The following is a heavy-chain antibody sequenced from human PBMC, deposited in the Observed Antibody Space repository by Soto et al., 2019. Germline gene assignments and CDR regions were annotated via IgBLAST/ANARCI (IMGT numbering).Heavy chain of an antibody. Sequence: ASVKVSCKASGGTFSSYTISWVRQAPGQGLEWMGRIIPILGIANYAQKFQGRVTITADKSTSTAYMELSSLRSEDTAVYYCARSLRYFDWLPWWGQGTLVTVSS. J-gene: IGHJ4*02. D-gene: IGHD3-9*01. CDR1: GGTFSSYT. V-gene: IGHV1-69*02. CDR2: IIPILGIA. CDR3: ARSLRYFDWLPW.